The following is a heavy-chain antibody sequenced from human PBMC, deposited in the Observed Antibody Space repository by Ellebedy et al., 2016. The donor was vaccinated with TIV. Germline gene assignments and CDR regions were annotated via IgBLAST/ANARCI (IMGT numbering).Heavy chain of an antibody. CDR1: GGSFSGYY. V-gene: IGHV4-34*01. Sequence: MPSETLSLTCAVHGGSFSGYYWSWLRRPQGKGLEWIGEINHSGRTNYNPSLKSRVTISVDTSKNQFSLNLSSVTAADPAVYYCARSYNSGGYFDHWGQGTLVTVSS. D-gene: IGHD1-1*01. CDR3: ARSYNSGGYFDH. CDR2: INHSGRT. J-gene: IGHJ4*02.